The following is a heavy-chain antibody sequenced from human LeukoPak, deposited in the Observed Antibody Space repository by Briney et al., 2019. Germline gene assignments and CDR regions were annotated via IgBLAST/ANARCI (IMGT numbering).Heavy chain of an antibody. CDR2: IYSSGST. V-gene: IGHV4-59*08. CDR3: APRAVGENYFDY. Sequence: SETLSLTSTVSGGSTSSYYGSWIRQPPGKGRECIGYIYSSGSTTYYPALRSRVSTSVGTTTNQFSLRLTSVPAADAAVYYCAPRAVGENYFDYWGQGTLVTDSS. D-gene: IGHD6-19*01. CDR1: GGSTSSYY. J-gene: IGHJ4*02.